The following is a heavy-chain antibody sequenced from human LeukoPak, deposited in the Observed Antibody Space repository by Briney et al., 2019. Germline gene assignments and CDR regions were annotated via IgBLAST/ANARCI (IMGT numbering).Heavy chain of an antibody. D-gene: IGHD6-19*01. CDR2: IYYSGSS. J-gene: IGHJ4*02. Sequence: ETLSLTCTVSGGSINSYYWSWIRQPPGKELEWIGYIYYSGSSNYNPSLKSRVTISVDTSKNQFSLRLSSVTAADTAVYYCARHRDYGTGWYGFDYWGQGSLVTVSS. V-gene: IGHV4-59*08. CDR3: ARHRDYGTGWYGFDY. CDR1: GGSINSYY.